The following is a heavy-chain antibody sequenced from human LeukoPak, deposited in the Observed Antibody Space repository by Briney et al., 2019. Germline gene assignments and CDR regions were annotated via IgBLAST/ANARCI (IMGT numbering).Heavy chain of an antibody. D-gene: IGHD2-15*01. V-gene: IGHV4-30-2*01. CDR3: ARGRLLPNY. J-gene: IGHJ4*02. CDR2: IYHSGST. CDR1: GGSISSGGYS. Sequence: SQTLSLTCAVSGGSISSGGYSWSWIRQPPGKGLEWIGYIYHSGSTYYNLSLKSRVTISVDRSKNQFSLKLSSVTAADTAVYYCARGRLLPNYWGQGTLVTASS.